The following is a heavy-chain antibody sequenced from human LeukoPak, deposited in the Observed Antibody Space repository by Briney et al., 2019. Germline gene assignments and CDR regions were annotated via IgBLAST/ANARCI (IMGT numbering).Heavy chain of an antibody. CDR1: GGSISSYY. D-gene: IGHD2-2*01. CDR3: ARLGVVPAAMLYYYGMDV. CDR2: IYYSGST. V-gene: IGHV4-59*01. Sequence: SETLSLTCTVSGGSISSYYWSWIRQPPGKGLEWIGYIYYSGSTNYNPSLKSRVTISVDTSKNQFSLKLSSVTAADTAVYYCARLGVVPAAMLYYYGMDVWGQGTTVTV. J-gene: IGHJ6*02.